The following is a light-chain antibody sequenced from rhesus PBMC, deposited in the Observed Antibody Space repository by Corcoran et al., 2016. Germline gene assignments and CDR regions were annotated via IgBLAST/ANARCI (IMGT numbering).Light chain of an antibody. V-gene: IGKV1-38*01. CDR3: QQRNSYPLT. Sequence: DIQLTQSPSSLSASVGDRVTITCRASQGIRSYLAWYQQKSGKAPKLLIYDASNLQSGFPSRFSGSGSGTEFTLTISSLQPEDFATYYCQQRNSYPLTFGGGTKVEIK. J-gene: IGKJ4*01. CDR2: DAS. CDR1: QGIRSY.